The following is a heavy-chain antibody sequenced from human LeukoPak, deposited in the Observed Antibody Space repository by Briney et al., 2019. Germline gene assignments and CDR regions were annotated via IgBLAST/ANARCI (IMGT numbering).Heavy chain of an antibody. CDR1: LYTFTTYY. V-gene: IGHV1-46*01. J-gene: IGHJ4*02. CDR3: ARDQFQGLSVAFEFDY. D-gene: IGHD3-16*02. CDR2: INAGGGSK. Sequence: ASVTVSFTSSLYTFTTYYMHWVRQAPGQEVEWMGIINAGGGSKSYAQKFQGRVTMTRETSTSTVYMELSSLRSEDTAVYYCARDQFQGLSVAFEFDYWGQGTLVTVSS.